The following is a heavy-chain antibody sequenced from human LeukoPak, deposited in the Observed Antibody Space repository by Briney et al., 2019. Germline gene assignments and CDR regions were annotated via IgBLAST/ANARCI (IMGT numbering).Heavy chain of an antibody. D-gene: IGHD2-15*01. CDR3: AKDTGTSRYYIALVAATHF. J-gene: IGHJ4*02. CDR2: ISSSGYNT. Sequence: GGSLRLSCAASGFIFSSYAISWVRQAPGKGLEWVSGISSSGYNTYHADSVKGRFTISRDNSKNTLYLLMNSLRAEDTAVYYCAKDTGTSRYYIALVAATHFWGQGTLLTVSS. V-gene: IGHV3-23*01. CDR1: GFIFSSYA.